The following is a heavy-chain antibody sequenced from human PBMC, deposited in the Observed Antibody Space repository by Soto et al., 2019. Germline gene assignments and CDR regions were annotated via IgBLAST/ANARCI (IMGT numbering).Heavy chain of an antibody. V-gene: IGHV3-48*03. CDR3: ARHCSSTSCLDAFDI. J-gene: IGHJ3*02. D-gene: IGHD2-2*01. CDR1: GFAFSAYE. Sequence: GGSLRLSCAASGFAFSAYEINWVRQAPGKGLEWVSYISSSGSTIFYADSGKGRFTISRDNIKDSLYLQMNSLRAEDTAVYYCARHCSSTSCLDAFDIWGQGTMVTVSS. CDR2: ISSSGSTI.